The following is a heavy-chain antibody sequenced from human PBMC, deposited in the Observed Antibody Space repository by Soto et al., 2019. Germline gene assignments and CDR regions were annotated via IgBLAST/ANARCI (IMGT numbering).Heavy chain of an antibody. D-gene: IGHD4-17*01. CDR1: GYTFTSYA. V-gene: IGHV1-3*01. Sequence: QVQLVQSGAEVKKPGASVKVSCKASGYTFTSYAMHSVRQAPGQRLEWMGWINAGNGNTKYSQKFQGRVTITRDTSASTAYMELSSLRSEDTAVYYCARDGPDYGDYTGSGDYWGQGTLVTVSS. J-gene: IGHJ4*02. CDR3: ARDGPDYGDYTGSGDY. CDR2: INAGNGNT.